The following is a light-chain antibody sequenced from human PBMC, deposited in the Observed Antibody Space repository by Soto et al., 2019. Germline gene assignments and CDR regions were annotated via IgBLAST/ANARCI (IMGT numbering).Light chain of an antibody. V-gene: IGLV6-57*01. CDR3: QSYDATNPV. J-gene: IGLJ3*02. CDR1: SGSIASNY. Sequence: NFMLTQPHSVSESPGKTVIISCTRSSGSIASNYVQWYQQRPGSSPTTVIYEDNQRPSGVPDRFSGSIDSSSNSASLTISGLDTEDEADYYCQSYDATNPVFGGGTKLTVL. CDR2: EDN.